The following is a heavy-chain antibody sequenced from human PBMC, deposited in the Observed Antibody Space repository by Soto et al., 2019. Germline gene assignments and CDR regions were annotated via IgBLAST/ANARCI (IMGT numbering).Heavy chain of an antibody. D-gene: IGHD4-17*01. J-gene: IGHJ4*02. CDR1: GFTFSRDG. CDR3: AKERATTTVFDY. CDR2: ITDNGGST. V-gene: IGHV3-23*01. Sequence: SGGSLSLSCAASGFTFSRDGMSWVRQAPGKGLEWVSLITDNGGSTYYTDSVKGRFNISKDNNKNTIFLQMNSLRAEGTAVYDCAKERATTTVFDYWGQGAMVTVCS.